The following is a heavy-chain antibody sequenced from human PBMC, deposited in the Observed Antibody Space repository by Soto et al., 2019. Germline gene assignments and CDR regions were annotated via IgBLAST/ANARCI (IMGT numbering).Heavy chain of an antibody. J-gene: IGHJ4*02. Sequence: SETLSLTCAVSGGSIISDYWWSWVRQPPGKGLEWIGEINHSGSTNYNPSLKSRVTISVDTSKNQFSLKLSSVTAADTAVFYCATAHCSSTSCYGRYFDYWGQGTLVTVSS. CDR1: GGSIISDYW. CDR2: INHSGST. D-gene: IGHD2-2*01. CDR3: ATAHCSSTSCYGRYFDY. V-gene: IGHV4-4*02.